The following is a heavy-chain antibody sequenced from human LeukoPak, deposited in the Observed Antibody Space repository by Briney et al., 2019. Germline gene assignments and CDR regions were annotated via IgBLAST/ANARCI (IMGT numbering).Heavy chain of an antibody. J-gene: IGHJ3*02. V-gene: IGHV4-34*01. CDR1: GGSFSGYY. CDR2: INHSGST. CDR3: AERHKAGIAVAGGAFDI. D-gene: IGHD6-19*01. Sequence: PSQTLSLTCAVYGGSFSGYYWSWIRQPPGKGLEWMGEINHSGSTNYNPSLKSRVTISVDTSKNQFSLKLSSVTAADTAVYYCAERHKAGIAVAGGAFDIWGQGTMVTVSS.